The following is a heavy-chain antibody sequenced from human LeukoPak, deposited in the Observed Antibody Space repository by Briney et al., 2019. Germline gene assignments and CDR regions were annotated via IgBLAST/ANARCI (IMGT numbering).Heavy chain of an antibody. V-gene: IGHV4-61*02. J-gene: IGHJ5*02. D-gene: IGHD3-3*01. CDR2: IYTSGKI. CDR1: GGSISSGSYY. CDR3: ARDHLANLASRLFDP. Sequence: SQTLSLTCSVSGGSISSGSYYWNWIRQPAGKGLEWIGRIYTSGKINYNPSLKSRVTISVDTSKNQFSLKLSSVTATDTAVYYCARDHLANLASRLFDPWGQGTLVTVSS.